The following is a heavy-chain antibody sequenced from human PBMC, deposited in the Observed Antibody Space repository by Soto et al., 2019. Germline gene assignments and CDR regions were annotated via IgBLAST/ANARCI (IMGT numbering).Heavy chain of an antibody. CDR2: IIPIPGTA. V-gene: IGHV1-69*01. D-gene: IGHD2-2*01. CDR3: ARSQGSSTSLEIYYYYYYGMDV. J-gene: IGHJ6*02. CDR1: GGTFSSYA. Sequence: QVQLVQSGAEVKKPGSSVKVSCKASGGTFSSYAISWVRQAPGQGLEWMGGIIPIPGTANYAQKFQGRVTINADESTSTAYMERSSLRSEDTAVYYCARSQGSSTSLEIYYYYYYGMDVWGQGTTVTVSS.